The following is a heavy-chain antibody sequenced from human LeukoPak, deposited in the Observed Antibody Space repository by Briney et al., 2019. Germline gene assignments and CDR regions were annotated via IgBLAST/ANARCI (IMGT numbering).Heavy chain of an antibody. CDR1: GYTLTELS. J-gene: IGHJ1*01. D-gene: IGHD6-19*01. V-gene: IGHV1-24*01. CDR3: ATGAGIAVAGIREYFQH. Sequence: ASVKVSCKVSGYTLTELSMHWVRQAPGKGLERMGGFDPEDGETIYAQKFQGRVTMTEDTSTDTAYMELSSLKSEDTAVYYCATGAGIAVAGIREYFQHWGQGTLVTVSS. CDR2: FDPEDGET.